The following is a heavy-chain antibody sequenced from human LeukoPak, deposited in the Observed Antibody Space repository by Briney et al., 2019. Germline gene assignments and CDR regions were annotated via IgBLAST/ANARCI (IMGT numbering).Heavy chain of an antibody. J-gene: IGHJ4*02. CDR3: ARDDVATTGHFDY. D-gene: IGHD5-12*01. V-gene: IGHV4-61*01. CDR1: GGSVSSGYYY. Sequence: SETLSLTCTVSGGSVSSGYYYWSWIRQPPGMGLEWIGCIFYSGSTDYNSSLKSRVTISLDTSKNQFSLKLSSVTAADTAVYYCARDDVATTGHFDYWIQGTLVTVSS. CDR2: IFYSGST.